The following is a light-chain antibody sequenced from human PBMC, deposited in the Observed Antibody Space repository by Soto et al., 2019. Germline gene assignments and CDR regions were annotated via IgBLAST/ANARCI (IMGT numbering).Light chain of an antibody. CDR3: QQYASLQWP. CDR2: DAS. Sequence: EIVLTQSPGTLSLSRGERATLSCRATDSVVSNYLAWYQLKPGQAPRLLIYDASSRATGIPDRFSGSGSGTDFTLTISRLEPEDFAVYNCQQYASLQWPFAQGTKVDI. J-gene: IGKJ1*01. V-gene: IGKV3-20*01. CDR1: DSVVSNY.